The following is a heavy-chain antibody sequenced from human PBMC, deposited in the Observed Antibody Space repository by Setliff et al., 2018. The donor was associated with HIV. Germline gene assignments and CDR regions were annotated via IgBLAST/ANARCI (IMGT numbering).Heavy chain of an antibody. CDR1: GYTLAELS. J-gene: IGHJ4*02. Sequence: GASVKVSCKVSGYTLAELSMHWVRQAPGKGLEWMGGFDPEDGETIYAQKFQGRVSMTEEKSTDTAYMELSSLRSDDTAVYYCATQRWLLPDYWGQGTLVTVSS. CDR3: ATQRWLLPDY. CDR2: FDPEDGET. D-gene: IGHD2-15*01. V-gene: IGHV1-24*01.